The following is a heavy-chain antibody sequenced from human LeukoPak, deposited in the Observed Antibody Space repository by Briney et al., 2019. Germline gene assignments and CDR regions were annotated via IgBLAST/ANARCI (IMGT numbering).Heavy chain of an antibody. Sequence: SETLSLTCTVSGGSISSYYWSWIRQPPGKGLEWIGYIYYSGSTNYNPSLKSRVTISVDTSKNQFSLKLSSVTAADTAVYYCARTGSKRVLLWFGESNWFDPWGQGTLVTVSS. D-gene: IGHD3-10*01. CDR1: GGSISSYY. V-gene: IGHV4-59*01. CDR3: ARTGSKRVLLWFGESNWFDP. J-gene: IGHJ5*02. CDR2: IYYSGST.